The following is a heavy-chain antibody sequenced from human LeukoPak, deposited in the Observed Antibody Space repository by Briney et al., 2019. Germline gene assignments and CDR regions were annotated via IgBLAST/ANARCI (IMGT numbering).Heavy chain of an antibody. CDR1: GGSISSYY. CDR3: ARDLDYYDSSGPWGFDP. V-gene: IGHV4-59*01. Sequence: SETLSLTCTVSGGSISSYYWSWIRQPPGKGLEWIGYIYYSGSTNYNPSLKSRVTISVDTSKNQFSLKLSSVTAADTAVYYCARDLDYYDSSGPWGFDPWGQGTLVTVSS. CDR2: IYYSGST. J-gene: IGHJ5*02. D-gene: IGHD3-22*01.